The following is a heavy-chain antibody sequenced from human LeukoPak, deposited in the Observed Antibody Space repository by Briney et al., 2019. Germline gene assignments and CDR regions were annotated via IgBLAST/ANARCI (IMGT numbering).Heavy chain of an antibody. CDR3: ARLYSNYGFGSGNFDL. J-gene: IGHJ2*01. Sequence: GESLKISCAGSRDTFINSWIGWVRQMPGKGLEWMGIIYPGDSDTRYSPSFQGQVTISADKSISTAYLQWSSLKASDTAMYYCARLYSNYGFGSGNFDLWGRGTLVTVSS. V-gene: IGHV5-51*01. CDR2: IYPGDSDT. CDR1: RDTFINSW. D-gene: IGHD4-11*01.